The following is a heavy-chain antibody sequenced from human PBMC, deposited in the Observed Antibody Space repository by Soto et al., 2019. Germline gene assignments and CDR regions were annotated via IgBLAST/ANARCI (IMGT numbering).Heavy chain of an antibody. J-gene: IGHJ6*02. V-gene: IGHV5-51*01. CDR3: ARHGWLGVVTREGFYYYGMDV. D-gene: IGHD3-3*01. Sequence: GESLKISCKGSGYSFTSYWIGWVRQMPGKGLEWMGIIYPGDSDTRYSPSFQGQVTISADKSISTAYLQWSSLKASDTAMYYCARHGWLGVVTREGFYYYGMDVWGQGTTVTVSS. CDR1: GYSFTSYW. CDR2: IYPGDSDT.